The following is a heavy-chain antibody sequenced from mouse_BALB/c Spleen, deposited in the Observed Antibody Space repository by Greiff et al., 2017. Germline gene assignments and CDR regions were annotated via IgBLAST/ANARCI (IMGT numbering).Heavy chain of an antibody. CDR3: ARDYYGSSYPFAY. J-gene: IGHJ3*01. D-gene: IGHD1-1*01. Sequence: VQLQQSGPQLVRPGASVKISCKASGYSFTSYWMHWVKQRPGQGLEWIGMIDPSDSETRLNQKFKDKATLTVDKSSSTAYMQLSSPTSEDSAVYYCARDYYGSSYPFAYWGQGTLVTVSA. CDR2: IDPSDSET. CDR1: GYSFTSYW. V-gene: IGHV1S126*01.